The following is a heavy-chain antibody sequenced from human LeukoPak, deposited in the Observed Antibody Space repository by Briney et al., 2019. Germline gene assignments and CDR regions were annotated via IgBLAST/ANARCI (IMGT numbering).Heavy chain of an antibody. Sequence: PSQTLSLTCTVSGVSISSGHYYWSWVRQPPGKGLGWFGYICYNDIHYYNPYPRSRVTISVDKSNTQFSQRLSSVTAADAAVSYCAREWADYYGSGSYYNDWGQGTLVTVSS. V-gene: IGHV4-30-4*08. CDR3: AREWADYYGSGSYYND. CDR1: GVSISSGHYY. D-gene: IGHD3-10*01. CDR2: ICYNDIH. J-gene: IGHJ4*02.